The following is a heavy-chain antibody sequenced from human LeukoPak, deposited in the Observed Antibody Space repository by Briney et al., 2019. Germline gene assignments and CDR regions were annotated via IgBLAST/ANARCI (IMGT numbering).Heavy chain of an antibody. CDR2: ISYDGSIK. Sequence: GGSLRLSCAASGFTFSTNAMHWVRQAPGKGLEWVSVISYDGSIKYYADSVKGRFTISRDNSKNTVYLQMNSLRTEDTAVYYCARSLTMVRAYDYWGQGTLVTVSS. CDR1: GFTFSTNA. V-gene: IGHV3-30*04. D-gene: IGHD3-10*01. J-gene: IGHJ4*02. CDR3: ARSLTMVRAYDY.